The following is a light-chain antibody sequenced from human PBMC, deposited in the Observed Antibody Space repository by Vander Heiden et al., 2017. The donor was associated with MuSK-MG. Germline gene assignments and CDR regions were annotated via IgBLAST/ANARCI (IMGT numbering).Light chain of an antibody. CDR2: KAS. V-gene: IGKV1-5*03. J-gene: IGKJ1*01. CDR3: QQYNSYSRT. Sequence: DIQMTQSPSTLSASVGDRVTITCRASQSISSWLARYQQKPGKAPKLLIYKASSLESGVPSRLSGSGSGTEFTLTISSLKPDDFATYYCQQYNSYSRTFGQGTKVEIK. CDR1: QSISSW.